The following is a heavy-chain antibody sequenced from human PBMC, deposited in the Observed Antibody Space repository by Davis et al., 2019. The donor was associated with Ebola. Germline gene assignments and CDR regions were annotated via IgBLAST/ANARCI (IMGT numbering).Heavy chain of an antibody. J-gene: IGHJ2*01. V-gene: IGHV1-69*05. D-gene: IGHD6-19*01. Sequence: SVKVSCKASGGTFSSYAISWVRQAPGQGLEWMGGIIPIFGTANYAQKLQGRVTMTTDTSTSTAYMELRSLRSDDTAVYYCARLGQWLVGGYFDLWGRGTLVTVSS. CDR2: IIPIFGTA. CDR1: GGTFSSYA. CDR3: ARLGQWLVGGYFDL.